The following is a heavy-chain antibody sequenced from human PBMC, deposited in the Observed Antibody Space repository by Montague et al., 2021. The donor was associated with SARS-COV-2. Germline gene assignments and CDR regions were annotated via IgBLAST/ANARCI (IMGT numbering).Heavy chain of an antibody. D-gene: IGHD3-22*01. CDR1: GDSISTYY. V-gene: IGHV4-59*01. CDR2: IYYNGYP. CDR3: ARGGATYYYDTSGYVDAFDT. J-gene: IGHJ3*02. Sequence: ETLSLTCTVSGDSISTYYWSWIRQPPGKGLEWIGYIYYNGYPNYNPSLKSRVTISVDTSKNQFSLRLSSVTAADTAVYFCARGGATYYYDTSGYVDAFDTGGQGTMVTVSS.